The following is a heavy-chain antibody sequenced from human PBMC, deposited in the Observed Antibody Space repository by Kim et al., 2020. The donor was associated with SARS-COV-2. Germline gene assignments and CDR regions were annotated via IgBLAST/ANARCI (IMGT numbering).Heavy chain of an antibody. J-gene: IGHJ5*02. CDR3: ARGRIAAVGWFDP. CDR2: ISYDGSNK. V-gene: IGHV3-30-3*01. CDR1: GFTFSSYA. D-gene: IGHD2-15*01. Sequence: GGSLRLSCVASGFTFSSYAMHWVRQAPGKGLEWVAVISYDGSNKYYADSVKGRFTISRDNSKNTLYLQMNSLRAEDTAVYYCARGRIAAVGWFDPWGQGTLVTVSS.